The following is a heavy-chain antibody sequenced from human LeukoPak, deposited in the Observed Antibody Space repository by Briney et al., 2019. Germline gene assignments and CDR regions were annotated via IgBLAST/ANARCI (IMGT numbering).Heavy chain of an antibody. D-gene: IGHD3-10*01. J-gene: IGHJ4*02. CDR3: ARERWGSGSYPNYFDY. Sequence: GGSLSLSWAASGFTFSSDWMRWVRQAPGRGRGWLANIKQEGSEKYYVDSVKGRFTISRDNAKNSLYLQMNSLRAEDTAVYYCARERWGSGSYPNYFDYWGQGTLVTVSS. CDR2: IKQEGSEK. CDR1: GFTFSSDW. V-gene: IGHV3-7*01.